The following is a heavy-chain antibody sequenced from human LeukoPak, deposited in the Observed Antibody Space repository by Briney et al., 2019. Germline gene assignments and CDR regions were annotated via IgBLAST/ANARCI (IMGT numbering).Heavy chain of an antibody. CDR1: GYTFTGYY. V-gene: IGHV1-2*04. CDR3: ARGPGITMIVVAPYYFDY. D-gene: IGHD3-22*01. J-gene: IGHJ4*02. Sequence: ASVKVSCKASGYTFTGYYMHWVRQAPGQGLEWMGWINPNSGGTNYAQKFQGWVTMTRDTSISTAYMELSRLRPDDTAVYYCARGPGITMIVVAPYYFDYWGQGTLITVSS. CDR2: INPNSGGT.